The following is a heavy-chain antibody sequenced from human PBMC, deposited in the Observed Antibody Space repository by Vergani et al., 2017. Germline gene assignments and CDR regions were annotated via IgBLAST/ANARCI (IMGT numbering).Heavy chain of an antibody. J-gene: IGHJ6*03. V-gene: IGHV3-30*19. D-gene: IGHD2-8*02. Sequence: QAQLVESGGGVVQPGSSLRLSCAASGFTFTDYGMHWVRQAPGKGLEWVAVISYDGTNKYYTNSVRGRFTISRDNSKSTLFLQMNSLRVEDMAVYYCARDRGDWRYSRYFYNYYMDVWGKGTTVTVSS. CDR2: ISYDGTNK. CDR3: ARDRGDWRYSRYFYNYYMDV. CDR1: GFTFTDYG.